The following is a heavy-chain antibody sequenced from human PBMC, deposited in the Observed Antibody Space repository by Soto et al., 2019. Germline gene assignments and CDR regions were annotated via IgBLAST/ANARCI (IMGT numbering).Heavy chain of an antibody. CDR3: AHTAVTGHDAFDI. CDR2: INPSDGST. J-gene: IGHJ3*02. CDR1: RYTFTTYY. Sequence: ASVKVSCKSSRYTFTTYYIHWVRQAPGQGLEWMGLINPSDGSTGYAEKFEGRVTLTRDTSTSTVYMEVRSLRSEDTAIYYCAHTAVTGHDAFDIWGQGAAVTVSS. V-gene: IGHV1-46*03. D-gene: IGHD4-17*01.